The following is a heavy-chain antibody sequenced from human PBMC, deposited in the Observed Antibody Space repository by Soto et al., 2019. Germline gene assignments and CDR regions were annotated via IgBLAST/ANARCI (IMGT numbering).Heavy chain of an antibody. V-gene: IGHV4-34*01. Sequence: PSETLSLTCAVYGGSFSGYYWSWIRQPPGKGLEWIGEINHSGSTNYNPSLKSRVTISVDTSKNQFSLKLSSVTAADTAVYYCARVPPWRTYNYYYYGMDVWGQGTTVTVSS. CDR1: GGSFSGYY. D-gene: IGHD2-2*01. CDR3: ARVPPWRTYNYYYYGMDV. CDR2: INHSGST. J-gene: IGHJ6*02.